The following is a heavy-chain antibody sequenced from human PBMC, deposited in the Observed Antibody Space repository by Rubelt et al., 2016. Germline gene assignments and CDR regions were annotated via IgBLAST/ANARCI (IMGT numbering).Heavy chain of an antibody. Sequence: QVQLVQSGAEVKKPGASVKVSCKASGYTFTSYGISWVRQAPGQGLEWMGWISAYNDNTNYAQKPQGRVTMTTDPSTSTAYMELRSLRSDDTAVYYCARDLPPFRRYNWNFPLDYWGQGTLVTVSS. CDR2: ISAYNDNT. D-gene: IGHD1-7*01. V-gene: IGHV1-18*01. CDR3: ARDLPPFRRYNWNFPLDY. CDR1: GYTFTSYG. J-gene: IGHJ4*02.